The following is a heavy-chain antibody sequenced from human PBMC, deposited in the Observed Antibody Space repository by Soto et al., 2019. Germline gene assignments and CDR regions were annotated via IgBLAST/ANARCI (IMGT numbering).Heavy chain of an antibody. J-gene: IGHJ3*02. CDR3: ARDSVVAATDAFDI. CDR2: ISSSSSTI. CDR1: GFTFSIYS. Sequence: PGGSLRLSCAASGFTFSIYSMNWVRHAPGKGLEWVSYISSSSSTIYYADSVKGRFTISRDNAKNSLYLQMNSLRDEDTAVYYCARDSVVAATDAFDIWGQGTMVTVS. V-gene: IGHV3-48*02. D-gene: IGHD2-15*01.